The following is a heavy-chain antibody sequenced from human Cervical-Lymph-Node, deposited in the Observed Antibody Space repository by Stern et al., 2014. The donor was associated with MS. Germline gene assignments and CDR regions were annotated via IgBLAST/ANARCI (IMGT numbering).Heavy chain of an antibody. Sequence: EVQLVESGGCLVKPGESLRLSCDASGFTFSHYSINWVRQAPGRGLEWISSISNNSTHTYYAASVEGRFTISRDSAKDSVSLHMVSLRAEDTAVYYCARARVGDYARSPHLDSWGQGTLVTVSS. CDR1: GFTFSHYS. D-gene: IGHD4-17*01. CDR3: ARARVGDYARSPHLDS. J-gene: IGHJ4*02. CDR2: ISNNSTHT. V-gene: IGHV3-21*01.